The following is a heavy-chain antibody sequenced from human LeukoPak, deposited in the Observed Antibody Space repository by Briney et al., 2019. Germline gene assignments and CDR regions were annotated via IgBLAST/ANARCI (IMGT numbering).Heavy chain of an antibody. Sequence: GGSLRLSCAASGFSFSSYSMNWVRQAPGKGLEWVSFINGGGDSTYYADSVKGRFTISRDNSNNSMFLEMNSLRAEDTALYYCASRPGYSYAFDQWGQGTPVTVSS. CDR1: GFSFSSYS. CDR2: INGGGDST. J-gene: IGHJ4*02. V-gene: IGHV3-48*04. CDR3: ASRPGYSYAFDQ. D-gene: IGHD5-18*01.